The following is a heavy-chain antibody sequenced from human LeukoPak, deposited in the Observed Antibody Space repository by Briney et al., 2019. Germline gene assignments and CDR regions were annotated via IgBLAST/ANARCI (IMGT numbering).Heavy chain of an antibody. Sequence: PSETLSLTCTVSGGSISSGDYYWSWIRQPPGQGLEWIGYISLSGGTYYNPSLKRRATISLDTSRNQFSLKLSSVGAADTAVYYCARDSQGGPNDPWGQGTLVTVSS. D-gene: IGHD2-15*01. CDR3: ARDSQGGPNDP. CDR1: GGSISSGDYY. V-gene: IGHV4-30-4*01. CDR2: ISLSGGT. J-gene: IGHJ5*02.